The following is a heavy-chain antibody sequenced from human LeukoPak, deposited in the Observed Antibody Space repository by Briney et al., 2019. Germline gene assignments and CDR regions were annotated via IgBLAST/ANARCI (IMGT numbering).Heavy chain of an antibody. CDR1: GYTFTGYY. Sequence: ASVKVSCKASGYTFTGYYMHWVRQAPGQGLEWMGWINPNSGGTKYAQKFQDRVTMTRDTSTSTAYMELSRLRSEDTAVYYCARDPCGEDWFDPWGQGTLVTVSS. J-gene: IGHJ5*02. V-gene: IGHV1-2*02. D-gene: IGHD2-21*01. CDR3: ARDPCGEDWFDP. CDR2: INPNSGGT.